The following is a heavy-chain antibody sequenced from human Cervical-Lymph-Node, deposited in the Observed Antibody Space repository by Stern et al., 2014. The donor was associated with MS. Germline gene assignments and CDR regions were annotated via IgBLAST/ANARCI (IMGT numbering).Heavy chain of an antibody. V-gene: IGHV3-9*01. D-gene: IGHD4-11*01. Sequence: EVKLVESGGGLVQPGRSLRVSCGGSGFTFDDHDMNWVRQSPVKGLEWVAGISWNSNSIAYAASVKFLFTISRDNAQNSLFLQMNSLIPEDTALYYCVKDVDSSTAVSFDYWGQGTLVTVSS. CDR1: GFTFDDHD. CDR3: VKDVDSSTAVSFDY. J-gene: IGHJ4*02. CDR2: ISWNSNSI.